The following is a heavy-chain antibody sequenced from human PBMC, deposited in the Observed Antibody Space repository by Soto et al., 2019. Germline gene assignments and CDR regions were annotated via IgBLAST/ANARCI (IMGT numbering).Heavy chain of an antibody. CDR3: ARHPERIAEIGWFGP. CDR1: GFTFSSYS. V-gene: IGHV3-48*01. CDR2: ISSSSSTI. Sequence: EVQLVESGGGLVQPGGSLRLSCAASGFTFSSYSMNWVRQAPGKGLGWVSYISSSSSTIYYADSVKGRFTISRDNAKNSLYLQMNSLRAEDTAVYYCARHPERIAEIGWFGPWGQGTLVTVSS. D-gene: IGHD6-13*01. J-gene: IGHJ5*02.